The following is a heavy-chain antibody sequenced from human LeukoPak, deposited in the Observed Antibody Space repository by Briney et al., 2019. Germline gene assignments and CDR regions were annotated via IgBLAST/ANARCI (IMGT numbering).Heavy chain of an antibody. V-gene: IGHV4-39*01. Sequence: PSETLSLTCTVSGCSISSSSYYWGWIRQPPGKGLEWIGSIYYSGSTYYNPSLKSRVTISVDTSKNQFSLKLSSVTAADTAVYYCARQLGYCSSTSCYADKVDYWGQGTLVTVSS. CDR1: GCSISSSSYY. CDR3: ARQLGYCSSTSCYADKVDY. D-gene: IGHD2-2*01. J-gene: IGHJ4*02. CDR2: IYYSGST.